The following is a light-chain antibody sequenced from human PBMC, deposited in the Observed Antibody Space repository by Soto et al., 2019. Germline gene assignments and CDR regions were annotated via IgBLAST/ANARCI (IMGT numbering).Light chain of an antibody. V-gene: IGKV1-5*01. CDR2: HAS. CDR3: LQHNTYPLT. Sequence: DIQMTQSPATLPASVGDRVTITCRASQSISNWLAWYQQKPGTAPKLLIYHASTLESGVPSRFSGSGSGTEFTLTITSLQPEEFATDYGLQHNTYPLTFGGGTKVDIK. CDR1: QSISNW. J-gene: IGKJ4*01.